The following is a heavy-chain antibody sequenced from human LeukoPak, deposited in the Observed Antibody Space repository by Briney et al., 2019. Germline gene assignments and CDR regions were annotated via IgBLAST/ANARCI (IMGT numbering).Heavy chain of an antibody. CDR1: GFTFTNAR. CDR3: TTGYGHSDCDY. Sequence: PGGSLRLSCAASGFTFTNARMGWVRQAPGKGLEWVGLIKSKIVGGTTDYAAPVKGRFTISRDDSKHTLYLQMNSLKSEDTAVYYCTTGYGHSDCDYWGQGTLVTVSS. V-gene: IGHV3-15*01. D-gene: IGHD5-18*01. CDR2: IKSKIVGGTT. J-gene: IGHJ4*02.